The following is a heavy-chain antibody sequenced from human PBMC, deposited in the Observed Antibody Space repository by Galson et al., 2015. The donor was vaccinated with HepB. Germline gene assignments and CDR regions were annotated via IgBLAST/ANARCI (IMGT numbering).Heavy chain of an antibody. Sequence: SLRLSCAASGFTFSSYAMHWVRQAPGKGLEWVAVISYDGSNKYYADSVKGRFTISRDNSKNTLYLQMNSLRAEDTAVYYCARGYGGNSLGYWGQGTLVTVSS. J-gene: IGHJ4*02. CDR3: ARGYGGNSLGY. D-gene: IGHD4-23*01. CDR2: ISYDGSNK. CDR1: GFTFSSYA. V-gene: IGHV3-30*04.